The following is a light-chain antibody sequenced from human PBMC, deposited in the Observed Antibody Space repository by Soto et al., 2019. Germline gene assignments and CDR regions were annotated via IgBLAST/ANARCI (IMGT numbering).Light chain of an antibody. J-gene: IGLJ2*01. CDR1: SSNIGAGYD. CDR3: QSYDSSMSGSAV. V-gene: IGLV1-40*01. CDR2: GNT. Sequence: QLVLTQPPSVSGVLGQWLTISCTGNSSNIGAGYDVHWYQQLPGTAPKLLIYGNTNRPSGVPDRFSGSKSGTSASLAITGLQAEDEADYHCQSYDSSMSGSAVFGGGTKVTVL.